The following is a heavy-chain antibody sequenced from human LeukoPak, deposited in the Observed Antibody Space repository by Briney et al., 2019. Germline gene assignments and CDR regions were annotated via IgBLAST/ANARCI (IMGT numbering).Heavy chain of an antibody. CDR1: AFTFARHW. CDR2: IRQDGGAK. D-gene: IGHD5/OR15-5a*01. Sequence: GGSLRLSCVASAFTFARHWMSWVRQAPGQPLEWVATIRQDGGAKYYLDSVKGRFIISRDNARNSLSLQMDSLRVEDTAVYYCARLSGESTIYDYWGQGTLVTVSS. J-gene: IGHJ4*02. V-gene: IGHV3-7*01. CDR3: ARLSGESTIYDY.